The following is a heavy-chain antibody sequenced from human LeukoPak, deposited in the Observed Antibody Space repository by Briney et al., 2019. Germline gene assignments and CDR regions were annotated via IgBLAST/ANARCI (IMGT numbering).Heavy chain of an antibody. CDR2: VYYSGRT. CDR3: ARAGSGYYPFDD. V-gene: IGHV4-59*01. D-gene: IGHD3-22*01. J-gene: IGHJ4*02. Sequence: PSESLSLTCTVSGGSISSYYWSWIRQPPGKGLEWIGYVYYSGRTNYNPSLKSRVTISVDTSNNQFSLKLSSVTAADTAVYYCARAGSGYYPFDDWGQGTLVTVSS. CDR1: GGSISSYY.